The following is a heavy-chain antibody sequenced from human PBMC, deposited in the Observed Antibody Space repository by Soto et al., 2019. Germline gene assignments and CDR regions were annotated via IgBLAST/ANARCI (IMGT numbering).Heavy chain of an antibody. Sequence: QVQLVQSGPEVKKPGASVKVSCKAAGYTFTNYGITWVRQAPGQGLEWMGWIITYSGNTNYAQKLQDRASLTADTSSSSAYMELRSLRSDDTAVYYCARIPGYSTTWDYAFDIWGQGTLVTVSS. CDR1: GYTFTNYG. D-gene: IGHD6-13*01. CDR2: IITYSGNT. CDR3: ARIPGYSTTWDYAFDI. J-gene: IGHJ3*02. V-gene: IGHV1-18*01.